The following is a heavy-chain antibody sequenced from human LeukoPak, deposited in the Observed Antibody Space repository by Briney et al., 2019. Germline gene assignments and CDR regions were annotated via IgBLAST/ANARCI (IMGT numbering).Heavy chain of an antibody. CDR2: INHSGST. J-gene: IGHJ6*02. V-gene: IGHV4-34*01. D-gene: IGHD3-9*01. Sequence: SETLSLTCAVYGGSFSGYYWSWIRQPPGKGLEWIGEINHSGSTNYNPSLKSRVTISVDTSKNQFSLKLSSVTAADTAVYYCARGPTNDILSEDHYYYYGMDVWGQGTTVTVSS. CDR3: ARGPTNDILSEDHYYYYGMDV. CDR1: GGSFSGYY.